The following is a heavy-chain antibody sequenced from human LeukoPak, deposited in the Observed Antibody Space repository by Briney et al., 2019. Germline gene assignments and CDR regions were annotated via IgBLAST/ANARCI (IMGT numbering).Heavy chain of an antibody. CDR1: GFTFSSYP. V-gene: IGHV3-23*01. CDR3: AKDPALAYYFESRPYHPDH. Sequence: GGSLRLSCAASGFTFSSYPLSWVRQAPGKGLEWVAALSGSGGSTYYANSVQGRFTVSRDNSRSTLYLQLNSLRAEDTAVYFCAKDPALAYYFESRPYHPDHWGQGTLVIVSS. D-gene: IGHD2/OR15-2a*01. CDR2: LSGSGGST. J-gene: IGHJ4*02.